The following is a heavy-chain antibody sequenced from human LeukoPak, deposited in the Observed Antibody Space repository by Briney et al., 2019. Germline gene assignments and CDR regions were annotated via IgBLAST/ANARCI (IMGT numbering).Heavy chain of an antibody. CDR1: GFTFSSYG. CDR3: AKHIGIQLWLPPDY. J-gene: IGHJ4*02. V-gene: IGHV3-23*01. CDR2: ISGSGGST. D-gene: IGHD5-18*01. Sequence: GGSLRLSCAASGFTFSSYGMSWVRQAPGKGLEWASAISGSGGSTYYADSVKGRFTISRDNSKNTLYLQMNSLRAEDTAVYYCAKHIGIQLWLPPDYWGQGTLVTVSS.